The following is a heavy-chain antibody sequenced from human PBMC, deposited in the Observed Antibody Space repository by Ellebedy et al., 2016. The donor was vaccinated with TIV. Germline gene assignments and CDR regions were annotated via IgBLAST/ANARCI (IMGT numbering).Heavy chain of an antibody. CDR3: ARLTGYSGYVN. J-gene: IGHJ4*02. CDR1: GFSFTNHW. V-gene: IGHV5-51*01. Sequence: PGGSLRLSCTASGFSFTNHWIGWVRHIPGKGLDWMGAILPGDSETRYSPSFQGQVTFSVDKSTTTAYLQLSGLRASDTAMYYCARLTGYSGYVNWGQGTLVTVSS. CDR2: ILPGDSET. D-gene: IGHD5-12*01.